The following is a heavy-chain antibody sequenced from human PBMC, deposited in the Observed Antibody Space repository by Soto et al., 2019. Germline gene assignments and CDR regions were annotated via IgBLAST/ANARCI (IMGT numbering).Heavy chain of an antibody. CDR3: AGERFGEFPDFDP. V-gene: IGHV4-34*01. CDR2: INHSGST. CDR1: GGSFSGYY. D-gene: IGHD3-10*01. J-gene: IGHJ5*02. Sequence: PSETLSLTCAVYGGSFSGYYWSWIRQPPGKGLEWIGEINHSGSTNYNPSLKSRVTISVDTSKNQFSLKLSSVTAADTAVYYCAGERFGEFPDFDPRGQGTLVTVSS.